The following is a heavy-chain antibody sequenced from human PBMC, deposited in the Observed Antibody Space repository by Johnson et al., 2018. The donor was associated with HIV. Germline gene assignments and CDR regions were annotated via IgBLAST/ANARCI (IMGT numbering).Heavy chain of an antibody. CDR2: IKQDGSEK. CDR1: GFTFSSYW. J-gene: IGHJ3*02. V-gene: IGHV3-7*04. CDR3: ARATAGIAAAGPTHPSAFEI. Sequence: MQLVESGGGLVQPGGSLRLSCAASGFTFSSYWMSWVRQAPGKGLEWVANIKQDGSEKYYVDSVKGRFTISRDNAKNSLYLQMNSLRAEDTAVYYCARATAGIAAAGPTHPSAFEIWGQGTMVTVSS. D-gene: IGHD6-13*01.